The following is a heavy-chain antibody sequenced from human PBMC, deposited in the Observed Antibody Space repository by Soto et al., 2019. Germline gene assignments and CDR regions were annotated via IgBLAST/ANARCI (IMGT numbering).Heavy chain of an antibody. CDR1: CYTFFNNA. CDR3: ARDSSIGTFDN. D-gene: IGHD2-2*01. CDR2: ISTENGNT. V-gene: IGHV1-18*04. J-gene: IGHJ4*02. Sequence: GASVKFSCMASCYTFFNNAITWVRQAPGQGPEWIVWISTENGNTNYAHNLKGRVILTRGRSRNTAYMALRSLRTEDTATYDCARDSSIGTFDNGGQGALVTVSS.